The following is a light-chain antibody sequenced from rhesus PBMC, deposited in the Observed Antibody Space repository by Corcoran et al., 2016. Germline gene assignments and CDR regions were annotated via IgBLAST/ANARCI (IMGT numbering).Light chain of an antibody. CDR3: QQYSSSPIP. CDR2: KAA. V-gene: IGKV1-22*01. CDR1: QSISSW. J-gene: IGKJ4*01. Sequence: DIQMTQSPSSLSASVGDTVTITCRASQSISSWLAWYQQKPGKAPKLLIYKAASLQSGVPSSVSGSGSGTDFTLTISSLQSEDFATYYCQQYSSSPIPFGGGTKVELK.